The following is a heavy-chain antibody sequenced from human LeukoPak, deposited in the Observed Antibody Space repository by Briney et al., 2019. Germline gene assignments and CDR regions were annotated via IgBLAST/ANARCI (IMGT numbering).Heavy chain of an antibody. Sequence: GESLKISCKASGYSFTSYWIGWGRRMPGKGLEWMGIIYPGDSDTRYSPSFQGQVTISADKSISTAYLQWSSLKASDTATYYCARRPPGAPNWFDHWGQGTLVTVSS. V-gene: IGHV5-51*01. CDR1: GYSFTSYW. CDR3: ARRPPGAPNWFDH. CDR2: IYPGDSDT. J-gene: IGHJ5*02.